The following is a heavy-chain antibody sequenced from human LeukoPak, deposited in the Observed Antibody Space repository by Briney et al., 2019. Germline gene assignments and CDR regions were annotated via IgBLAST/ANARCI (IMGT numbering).Heavy chain of an antibody. CDR2: IIPILGIA. D-gene: IGHD6-19*01. J-gene: IGHJ4*02. V-gene: IGHV1-69*04. CDR3: ARVIAVAATSEYYLDY. CDR1: GGTFSSYA. Sequence: SVKVSCKASGGTFSSYAISWVRQAPGQGLEWMGRIIPILGIANYAQKFQGRVTITADKSTSTAYMELSSLRSEDTAVYYCARVIAVAATSEYYLDYWGQGTLVTVSS.